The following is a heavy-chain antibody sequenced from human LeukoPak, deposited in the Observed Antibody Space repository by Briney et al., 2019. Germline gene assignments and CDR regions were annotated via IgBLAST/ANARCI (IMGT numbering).Heavy chain of an antibody. CDR3: ARGVRGHRHFDL. CDR2: ISYDGDKQ. D-gene: IGHD3-16*01. CDR1: GFTFNTFA. V-gene: IGHV3-30*14. Sequence: GGSLRLSCAATGFTFNTFAMHWVRQAPGKGLEWLGLISYDGDKQIYPASVKGRFTISRDNSKNTLYLQMNSLRAEDTAVYYCARGVRGHRHFDLWGRGTLVTVSS. J-gene: IGHJ2*01.